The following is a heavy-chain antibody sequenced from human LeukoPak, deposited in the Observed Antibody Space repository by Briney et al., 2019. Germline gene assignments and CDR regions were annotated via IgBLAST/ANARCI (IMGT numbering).Heavy chain of an antibody. CDR2: IIPIFGTA. CDR3: ARSREYYYGSGSYLAPGAFDI. D-gene: IGHD3-10*01. Sequence: GASVKVSCKASGGTFSSYAISWARQAPGQGLEWMGGIIPIFGTASYAQKFQGRVTITADESTSTAYMELSSLRSEDTAVYYCARSREYYYGSGSYLAPGAFDIWGQGTMVTVSS. J-gene: IGHJ3*02. CDR1: GGTFSSYA. V-gene: IGHV1-69*13.